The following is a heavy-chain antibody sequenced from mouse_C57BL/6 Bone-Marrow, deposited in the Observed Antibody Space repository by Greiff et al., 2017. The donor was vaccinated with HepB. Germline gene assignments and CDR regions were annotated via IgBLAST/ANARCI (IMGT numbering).Heavy chain of an antibody. Sequence: QVQLKQPGAELVRPGSSVKLSCKASGYTFTSYWMHWVKQRPIQGLEWIGNIDPSDSETHYNQKFKDKATLTVDKSSSTAYMQLSSLTSEDSAVYYCARGVYYYGSRHWYFDVWGTGTTVTVSS. D-gene: IGHD1-1*01. CDR3: ARGVYYYGSRHWYFDV. CDR2: IDPSDSET. CDR1: GYTFTSYW. V-gene: IGHV1-52*01. J-gene: IGHJ1*03.